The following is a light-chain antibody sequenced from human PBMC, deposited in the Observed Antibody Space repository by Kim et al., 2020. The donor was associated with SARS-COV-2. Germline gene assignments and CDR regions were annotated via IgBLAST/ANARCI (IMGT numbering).Light chain of an antibody. J-gene: IGKJ2*01. CDR1: QSVRSNY. CDR3: QQYGRSPYT. CDR2: DAS. Sequence: EIVLTQSPATLSVSPGERATLSCGASQSVRSNYLAWYQQKPGLAPRLLIYDASIRAAGIPDRFSGSGSGTDFILTITRLEPGDLAVYYCQQYGRSPYTFGQGTKLEI. V-gene: IGKV3D-20*01.